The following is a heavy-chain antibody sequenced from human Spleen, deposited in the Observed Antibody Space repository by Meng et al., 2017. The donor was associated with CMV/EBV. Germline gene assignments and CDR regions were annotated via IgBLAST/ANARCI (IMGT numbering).Heavy chain of an antibody. CDR2: IRSSSSYI. CDR1: GFTFSSYG. CDR3: ARAILDGSYYEYYYYGMDV. Sequence: GESLKISCAASGFTFSSYGMNWVRQAPGKGLEWIASIRSSSSYIYYADSVKGRFTISRDNSKNTLYLQMNSLRAEDTAVYYCARAILDGSYYEYYYYGMDVWGQGTTVTVSS. V-gene: IGHV3-21*01. J-gene: IGHJ6*02. D-gene: IGHD1-26*01.